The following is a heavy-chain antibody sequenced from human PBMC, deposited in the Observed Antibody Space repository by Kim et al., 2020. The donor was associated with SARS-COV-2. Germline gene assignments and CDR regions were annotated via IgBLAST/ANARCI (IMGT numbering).Heavy chain of an antibody. Sequence: ADSVQGRFTISRDNSKNTLYLQMNSLRAEDTAVYYCAKVQYSGSSKRFDYWGQGTLVTVSS. D-gene: IGHD1-26*01. CDR3: AKVQYSGSSKRFDY. V-gene: IGHV3-23*01. J-gene: IGHJ4*02.